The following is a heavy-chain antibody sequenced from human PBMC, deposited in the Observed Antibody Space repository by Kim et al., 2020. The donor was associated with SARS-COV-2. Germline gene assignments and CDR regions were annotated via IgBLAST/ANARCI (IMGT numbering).Heavy chain of an antibody. J-gene: IGHJ4*02. V-gene: IGHV3-7*01. CDR1: GFTFTSYW. Sequence: GGSLRLSCAASGFTFTSYWMSWVRQAPGKGLEWVANIKQDGSEEYYVDSVKGRFTISRDNAKNSLCLQVNSLRAEDTAVYYCVRARGVTLAGAFDYWGQGTLVTVSS. D-gene: IGHD6-19*01. CDR2: IKQDGSEE. CDR3: VRARGVTLAGAFDY.